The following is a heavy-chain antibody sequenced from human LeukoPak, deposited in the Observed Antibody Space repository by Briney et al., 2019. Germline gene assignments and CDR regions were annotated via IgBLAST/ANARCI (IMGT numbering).Heavy chain of an antibody. D-gene: IGHD1-1*01. J-gene: IGHJ4*02. CDR2: IFHSGFT. Sequence: KPSGTLSLTCAVSGDSISSAHWWSWVRQPPGKGLEWIAEIFHSGFTNYNPSLDSRVTISVDKSKNQFSLTLGSVTAADTAVYYCARSDDRYFDCWGQGTLVTVSS. V-gene: IGHV4-4*02. CDR1: GDSISSAHW. CDR3: ARSDDRYFDC.